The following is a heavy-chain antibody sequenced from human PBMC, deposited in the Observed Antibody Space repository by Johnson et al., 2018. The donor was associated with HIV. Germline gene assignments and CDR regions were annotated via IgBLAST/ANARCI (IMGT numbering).Heavy chain of an antibody. CDR2: IKQDGSEK. CDR1: GFTFSSYG. J-gene: IGHJ3*02. Sequence: VQLVESGGGVVQPGGSLRLSCVASGFTFSSYGMHWVRQAPGKGLEWVANIKQDGSEKYYVDSVKGRFTISRDNAKNSLYLQMNSLRAEDTAVYYCARGSSSWLHDAFDIWGQGTMVTVSS. V-gene: IGHV3-7*04. D-gene: IGHD6-13*01. CDR3: ARGSSSWLHDAFDI.